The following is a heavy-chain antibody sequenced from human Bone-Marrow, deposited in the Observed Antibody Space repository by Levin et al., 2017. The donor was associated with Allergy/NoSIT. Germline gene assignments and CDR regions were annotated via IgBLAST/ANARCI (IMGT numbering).Heavy chain of an antibody. CDR2: ISWNGGNI. CDR3: TKVRAVACWGDFDY. V-gene: IGHV3-43*01. J-gene: IGHJ4*02. D-gene: IGHD6-19*01. Sequence: GESLKISCAASGFTFEDHTMHWVRQAPGKGLEWVSLISWNGGNIFYADSVEGRFTVSRDNSKNSLYLQMESLRIEDTALYYCTKVRAVACWGDFDYGGLGTLVTVSS. CDR1: GFTFEDHT.